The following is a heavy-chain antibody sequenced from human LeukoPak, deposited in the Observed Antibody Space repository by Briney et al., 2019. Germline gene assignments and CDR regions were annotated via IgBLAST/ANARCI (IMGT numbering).Heavy chain of an antibody. Sequence: GGSLRLSCTASGFTFGDYAMSWFRQAPGKGLEWVGFIRSKAYGGTTEYAASVKGRFIISRDDSKSIAYLQMNSLKTEDTAVYYCTRDPTPSFSSSWYGYFDYWGQGTLVTVSS. V-gene: IGHV3-49*03. D-gene: IGHD6-13*01. CDR2: IRSKAYGGTT. CDR3: TRDPTPSFSSSWYGYFDY. CDR1: GFTFGDYA. J-gene: IGHJ4*02.